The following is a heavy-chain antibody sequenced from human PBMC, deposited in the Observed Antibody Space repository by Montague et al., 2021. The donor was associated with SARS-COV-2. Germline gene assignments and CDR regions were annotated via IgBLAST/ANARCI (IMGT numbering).Heavy chain of an antibody. CDR3: AHKNSGWPIEFGY. D-gene: IGHD6-19*01. Sequence: PALVKPTQTLTLTCSFSGFSLSTSGVGVGWIRQPPGKALECLALIYWNDDKRYSPSLKNRLTVSKDTSRNQVVLTVTNMDPVDTATYYCAHKNSGWPIEFGYWGQGILVTVSS. J-gene: IGHJ4*02. CDR2: IYWNDDK. V-gene: IGHV2-5*01. CDR1: GFSLSTSGVG.